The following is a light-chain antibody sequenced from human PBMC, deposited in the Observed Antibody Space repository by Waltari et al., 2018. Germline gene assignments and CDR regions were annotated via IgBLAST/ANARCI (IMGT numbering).Light chain of an antibody. V-gene: IGKV3-11*01. CDR1: QSIQTF. Sequence: EIVLTQAPATLSFSPGDRATLSCRASQSIQTFLACNQQKPGQAPRLLIYNSSLMASGVPVRFSGSGSGTDFTLTISHLEPEDFAFYFCQHRDNWLFTFGPGTKVEIK. CDR3: QHRDNWLFT. CDR2: NSS. J-gene: IGKJ3*01.